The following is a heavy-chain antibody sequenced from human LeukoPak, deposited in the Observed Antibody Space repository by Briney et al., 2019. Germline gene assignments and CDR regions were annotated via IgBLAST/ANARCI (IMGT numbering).Heavy chain of an antibody. J-gene: IGHJ3*02. D-gene: IGHD1-26*01. CDR3: ARDGNYGSYSAFDI. CDR2: INHSGST. CDR1: GGSFSGYY. V-gene: IGHV4-34*01. Sequence: PSETLSLTCAVYGGSFSGYYWSWIRQPPGKGLEWIGEINHSGSTNYNPSLKSRVTISVDTSKNQFSLKLSSVTAADTAVYYCARDGNYGSYSAFDIWGQGTMVTVSS.